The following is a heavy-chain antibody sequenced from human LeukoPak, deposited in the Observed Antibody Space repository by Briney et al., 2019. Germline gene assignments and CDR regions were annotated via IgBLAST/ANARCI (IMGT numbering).Heavy chain of an antibody. Sequence: ASVKVSCKASGYAFTSYDINWVRQATGQGLEWMGWMNPNSGNTGYAQKFQGRVTMTRNTSISTAYMELSSLRSEDTAVYYCARVGDSSGYYHFTNYYYYYYMGVWGKGTTVTISS. CDR2: MNPNSGNT. CDR1: GYAFTSYD. CDR3: ARVGDSSGYYHFTNYYYYYYMGV. J-gene: IGHJ6*03. V-gene: IGHV1-8*01. D-gene: IGHD3-22*01.